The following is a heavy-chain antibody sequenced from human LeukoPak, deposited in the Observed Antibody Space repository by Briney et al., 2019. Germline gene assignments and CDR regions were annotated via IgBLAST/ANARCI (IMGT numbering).Heavy chain of an antibody. V-gene: IGHV4-39*01. J-gene: IGHJ4*02. CDR1: GGSISSSSYY. CDR2: IYYSGST. D-gene: IGHD3-10*01. CDR3: ARHDDYYGSGSPFDY. Sequence: SETLSLTCTVSGGSISSSSYYWGWIRQPPGKGLEWIGSIYYSGSTYYNPSPKSRVTISVDTSKNQFSLKLSSVTAADTAVYYCARHDDYYGSGSPFDYWGQGTLVTVSS.